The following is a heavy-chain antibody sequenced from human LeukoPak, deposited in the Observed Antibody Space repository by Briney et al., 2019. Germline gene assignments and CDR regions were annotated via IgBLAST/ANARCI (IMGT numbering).Heavy chain of an antibody. J-gene: IGHJ4*02. CDR1: GFTFSAYS. D-gene: IGHD5-24*01. V-gene: IGHV3-48*01. CDR3: ARDYKYAFDN. CDR2: IGISSGNT. Sequence: GGSLRLSCAASGFTFSAYSMNWVRQAPGKGLEWISYIGISSGNTKYADSVKGRFTISGDKAKNSLYLQMNSLRVGDTAVYYCARDYKYAFDNWGQGTLVTVSS.